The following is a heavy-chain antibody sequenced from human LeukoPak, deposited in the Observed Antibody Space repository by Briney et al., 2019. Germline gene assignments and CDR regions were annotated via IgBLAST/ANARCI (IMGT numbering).Heavy chain of an antibody. CDR2: INTDGSST. Sequence: GGSLRLSCAASGFIFSSYWMHWVRHAPGKGLAWVSRINTDGSSTSYADSVKGRFTISRDNAKNTLYLQMNSLRAEDTAVYYCAKDEVIVVVIQHEGPPDYWGQGTLVTVSS. CDR3: AKDEVIVVVIQHEGPPDY. V-gene: IGHV3-74*01. CDR1: GFIFSSYW. J-gene: IGHJ4*02. D-gene: IGHD3-22*01.